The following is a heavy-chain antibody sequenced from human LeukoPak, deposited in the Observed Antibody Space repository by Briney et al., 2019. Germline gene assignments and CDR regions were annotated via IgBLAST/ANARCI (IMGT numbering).Heavy chain of an antibody. CDR1: GFTFRGSA. Sequence: HPGGSLKLSCAASGFTFRGSAMHWVRQASGKGLEWVGRIRSKANSYATAYAASVKGRFTISRDDSKNTAYLQMNSLKTEDTAVYYCTRASIYDSSGYYHPLFDYWGQGTLVTVSS. J-gene: IGHJ4*02. V-gene: IGHV3-73*01. CDR3: TRASIYDSSGYYHPLFDY. D-gene: IGHD3-22*01. CDR2: IRSKANSYAT.